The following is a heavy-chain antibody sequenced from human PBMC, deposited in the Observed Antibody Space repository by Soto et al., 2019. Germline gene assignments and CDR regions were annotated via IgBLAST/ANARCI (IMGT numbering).Heavy chain of an antibody. D-gene: IGHD3-16*01. V-gene: IGHV4-31*02. CDR2: IYYSGST. Sequence: PSETLSLTCSVSGGSINRSGYYWSWIRQHPGKGLEWIGYIYYSGSTYYNPSLKSRVTISVDTSKNQFSLKLSSVTAADTAVYYCARVGGINWFDPWGQGTLVTVSS. CDR1: GGSINRSGYY. CDR3: ARVGGINWFDP. J-gene: IGHJ5*02.